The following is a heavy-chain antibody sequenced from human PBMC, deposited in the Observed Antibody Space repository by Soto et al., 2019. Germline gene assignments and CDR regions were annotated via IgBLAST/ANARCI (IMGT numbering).Heavy chain of an antibody. CDR3: ARGPGGPDGPGDY. J-gene: IGHJ4*02. Sequence: QVQLVQSGAEVKKPGASVKVSCKASGYTFTSYAMHWVRKAPGQRLEWMGWLNAGNGNTKYSQKFQGRVTITRDTSASTAYMELSSLRSEDTAVYYCARGPGGPDGPGDYWGQGTLVTVSS. D-gene: IGHD2-15*01. V-gene: IGHV1-3*01. CDR1: GYTFTSYA. CDR2: LNAGNGNT.